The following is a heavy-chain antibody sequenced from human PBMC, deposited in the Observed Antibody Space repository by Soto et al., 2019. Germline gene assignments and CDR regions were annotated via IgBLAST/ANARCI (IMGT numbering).Heavy chain of an antibody. CDR1: GFTFSSYG. D-gene: IGHD3-16*01. J-gene: IGHJ4*02. V-gene: IGHV3-23*01. CDR3: AKDRRAGGNYGFDSDF. Sequence: EVQLLESGGGLVQPGGSLRLSCAASGFTFSSYGMTWVRQAPGKGLEWVSFSSATGGGTYYADSVKGRFTISRDKSENTLYLRMTSLRADDTAVYYCAKDRRAGGNYGFDSDFWGQGALVIVSS. CDR2: SSATGGGT.